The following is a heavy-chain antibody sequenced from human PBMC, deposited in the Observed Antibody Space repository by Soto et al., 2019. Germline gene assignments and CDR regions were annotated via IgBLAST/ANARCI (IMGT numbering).Heavy chain of an antibody. J-gene: IGHJ4*02. V-gene: IGHV3-33*01. CDR3: ARWGPDKALDY. CDR1: GFTFSSHG. Sequence: QVQLVESGGGVVQPGRSLRVSCAASGFTFSSHGMHWVRQAPGKGLERVAVIWYDGSNKYYEESVKGRLIISRDNSKNTVQLQMNRLRAEDTAIYYCARWGPDKALDYWGQGTLVTVSS. CDR2: IWYDGSNK. D-gene: IGHD3-16*01.